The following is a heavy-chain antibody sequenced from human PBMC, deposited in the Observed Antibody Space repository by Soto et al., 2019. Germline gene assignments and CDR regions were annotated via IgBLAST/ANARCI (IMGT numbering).Heavy chain of an antibody. Sequence: SETLSLTCTVSGGSISSYYWSWIRQPPGKGLEWIGYIYYSGSTNYNPSLKSRVTISVDTSKNQFSLKLSSVTAADTAVYYCARVLPELYSYGYVDYYYYMDVWGKGTTVTVSS. CDR1: GGSISSYY. D-gene: IGHD5-18*01. V-gene: IGHV4-59*01. CDR2: IYYSGST. J-gene: IGHJ6*03. CDR3: ARVLPELYSYGYVDYYYYMDV.